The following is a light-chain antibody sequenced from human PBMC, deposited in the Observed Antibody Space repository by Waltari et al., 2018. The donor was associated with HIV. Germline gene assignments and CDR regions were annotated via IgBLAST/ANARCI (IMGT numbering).Light chain of an antibody. Sequence: NFILTQPHSVSESPGKTVTISCTRSSGSIASDYVQSYQQRLGSAPTVVIYDHRQRPSGVPDRFSGSIDSSSNSASLTISGLRSEDEADYYCQSSYSNSQVFGGGTKLTVL. CDR3: QSSYSNSQV. CDR1: SGSIASDY. J-gene: IGLJ2*01. CDR2: DHR. V-gene: IGLV6-57*03.